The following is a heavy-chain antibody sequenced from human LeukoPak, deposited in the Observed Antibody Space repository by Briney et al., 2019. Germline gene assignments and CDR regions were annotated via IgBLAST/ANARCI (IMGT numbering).Heavy chain of an antibody. V-gene: IGHV1-69*13. CDR3: ARDLIFLVVAATGGFDY. CDR1: GGTLSSYA. CDR2: IIPIFGTA. D-gene: IGHD2-15*01. Sequence: SVKVSCRASGGTLSSYAISTVRQSPGQGLGWMGGIIPIFGTANYSQTFQGRVTIPAHESTSTAYMELSSLRSEDTALYYCARDLIFLVVAATGGFDYWGQGTVVTVSS. J-gene: IGHJ4*02.